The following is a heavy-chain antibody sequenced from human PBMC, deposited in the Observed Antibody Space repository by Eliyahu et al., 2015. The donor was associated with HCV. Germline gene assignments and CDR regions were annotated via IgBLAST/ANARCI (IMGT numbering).Heavy chain of an antibody. Sequence: QLQLQESGPGLVKPSETLSLTCTVXGGSISSSSYYWGWIRQPPGKGLEWIGSIYYSGSTYYNPSLKSRVTISVDTSKNQFSLKLSSVTAADTAVYYCATRGFGGVVVTAIPGTPYFQHWGQGTLVTVSS. J-gene: IGHJ1*01. D-gene: IGHD2-21*02. CDR2: IYYSGST. V-gene: IGHV4-39*01. CDR1: GGSISSSSYY. CDR3: ATRGFGGVVVTAIPGTPYFQH.